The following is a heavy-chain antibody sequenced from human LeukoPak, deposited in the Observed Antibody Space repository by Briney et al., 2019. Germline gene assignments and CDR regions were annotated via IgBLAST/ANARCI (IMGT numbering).Heavy chain of an antibody. CDR2: IRGGDGSS. D-gene: IGHD3-9*01. CDR3: AKADGDFDWLLLSTYYYYYGMDV. J-gene: IGHJ6*02. V-gene: IGHV3-23*01. CDR1: GFTFSSYA. Sequence: HPGGSLRLSCAASGFTFSSYAMSWVRQAPGKGLEWVSAIRGGDGSSYYTDSVKDRFTISRDNSKNTLYLQMNSLRAEDTAVYYCAKADGDFDWLLLSTYYYYYGMDVWGQGTTVTVSS.